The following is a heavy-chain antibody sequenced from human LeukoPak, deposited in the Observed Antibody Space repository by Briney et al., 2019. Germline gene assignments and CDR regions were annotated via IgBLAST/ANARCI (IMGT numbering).Heavy chain of an antibody. Sequence: GESLKISCQGSGYSFTSYWIGWVRQMPGKGLEWMGIIYPGDSDTRYSPSFQGQVTISADKSISTAYLQWSSLKASDTAMYYCARGGNCTNGVCYRNYYYYMDVWGKGTTVTVSS. J-gene: IGHJ6*03. CDR3: ARGGNCTNGVCYRNYYYYMDV. CDR2: IYPGDSDT. D-gene: IGHD2-8*01. V-gene: IGHV5-51*01. CDR1: GYSFTSYW.